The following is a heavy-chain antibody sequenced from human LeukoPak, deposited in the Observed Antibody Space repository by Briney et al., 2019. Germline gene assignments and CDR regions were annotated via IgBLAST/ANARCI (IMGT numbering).Heavy chain of an antibody. D-gene: IGHD4-23*01. CDR2: MYYSGST. Sequence: PAETLSLTCTGSGGSISSYYWSWIRQPPGKGVEGVGYMYYSGSTRYNPSLKSRVNIPVDTSKNQFSLQLSSVTAADTAVYYCAREIGGNGDSWGQGTLVTVSS. J-gene: IGHJ4*02. CDR3: AREIGGNGDS. V-gene: IGHV4-59*01. CDR1: GGSISSYY.